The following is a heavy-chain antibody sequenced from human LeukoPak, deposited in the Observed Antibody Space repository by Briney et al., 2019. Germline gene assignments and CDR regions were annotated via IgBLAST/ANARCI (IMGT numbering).Heavy chain of an antibody. Sequence: GGSLRLSCAASGLTFSSYGMHWVRQAPGKGLEWVAFIRYDGSNKYYADSVKGRFTISRDNSKNTLYLQMNSLRAEDTAVYYCAKDWGYCSSTSCPFDYWGQGTLVTVSS. CDR1: GLTFSSYG. J-gene: IGHJ4*02. CDR3: AKDWGYCSSTSCPFDY. D-gene: IGHD2-2*01. CDR2: IRYDGSNK. V-gene: IGHV3-30*02.